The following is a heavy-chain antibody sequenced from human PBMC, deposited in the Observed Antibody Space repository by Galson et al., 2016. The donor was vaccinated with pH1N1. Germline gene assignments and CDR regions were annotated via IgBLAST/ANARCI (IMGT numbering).Heavy chain of an antibody. J-gene: IGHJ4*02. CDR3: ARNTVDDSAFDF. CDR1: GYTFMDHG. CDR2: VSIHNRNA. Sequence: SVKVSCKASGYTFMDHGISWVRQGPGKGLEWMGWVSIHNRNAKYSRKFQGRVTMTSDTSTNSVYLELRSLGHDDTAVYYCARNTVDDSAFDFWGQGTLVTVSS. D-gene: IGHD2-21*01. V-gene: IGHV1-18*01.